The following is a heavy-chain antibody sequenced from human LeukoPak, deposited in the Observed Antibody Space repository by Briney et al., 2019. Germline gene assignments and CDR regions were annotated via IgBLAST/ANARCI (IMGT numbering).Heavy chain of an antibody. CDR3: ARARIVVVPAAIRHNWFDP. CDR1: GFTFSSYS. Sequence: GGSLRLSCAASGFTFSSYSMNWVRQAPGKGLEWVSSISSSSSYIYYADSVKGRFTISRDNAKNSLYLQMNSLRAEDTAVYYCARARIVVVPAAIRHNWFDPWGQGTLVTVSS. V-gene: IGHV3-21*01. CDR2: ISSSSSYI. D-gene: IGHD2-2*01. J-gene: IGHJ5*02.